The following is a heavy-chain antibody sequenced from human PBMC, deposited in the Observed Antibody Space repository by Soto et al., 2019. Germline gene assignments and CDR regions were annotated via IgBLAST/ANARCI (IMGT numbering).Heavy chain of an antibody. CDR1: GFSLTTNGVG. J-gene: IGHJ6*02. CDR2: IYWNDDK. Sequence: GSGPTLVNPTQTLTLTCTFSGFSLTTNGVGVGWVRQPPGKALEYLGLIYWNDDKRYSPSLKSRLTIIKDASKSQVVLSLSNMDPVDTATYYCVREARMVRGVMPYYYAMDVWGQGTTVTVSS. CDR3: VREARMVRGVMPYYYAMDV. V-gene: IGHV2-5*01. D-gene: IGHD3-10*01.